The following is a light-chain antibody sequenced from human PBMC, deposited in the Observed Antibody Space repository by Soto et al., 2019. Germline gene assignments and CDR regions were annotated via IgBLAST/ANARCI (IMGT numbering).Light chain of an antibody. J-gene: IGKJ4*01. CDR2: GAS. CDR3: QQYSTSRLT. V-gene: IGKV3-20*01. CDR1: QSVTSSY. Sequence: EFVLTQSPGTLSLSPGERATLSCRASQSVTSSYLAWYQQKPGQAPRLLISGASSRATGIPDRFSGSGSGTDFPLTISRLEPEDFAVYYCQQYSTSRLTFGGGTKVEIK.